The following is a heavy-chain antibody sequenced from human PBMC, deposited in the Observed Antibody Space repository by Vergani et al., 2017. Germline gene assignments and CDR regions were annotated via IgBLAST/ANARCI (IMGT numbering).Heavy chain of an antibody. CDR3: TKDKLVGYYYYGMDV. CDR1: GFTFSSYG. V-gene: IGHV3-30*18. J-gene: IGHJ6*02. CDR2: ISYDGSNK. D-gene: IGHD6-6*01. Sequence: VQLVESGGGVVQPGRSLRLSCAASGFTFSSYGMHWVRQAPGKGLEWVAVISYDGSNKYYADSVKGRFTISRDNSKNTLYLQMNSLRAEDTAVYYCTKDKLVGYYYYGMDVWGQGTTVTVSS.